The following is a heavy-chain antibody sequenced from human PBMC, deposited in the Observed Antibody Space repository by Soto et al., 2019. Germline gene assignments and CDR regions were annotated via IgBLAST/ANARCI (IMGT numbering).Heavy chain of an antibody. Sequence: QLQLQESGPGLVKPSETLSLTCTVSGGSISSTTYSWGWIRQPPGKGLEWIGTIYYSGSTYYNPSLKSRVTRSVDTSKNQFSLKVNSVTAADTAIYYCARHGYYPYPYFDYWGQGTLVTVSS. CDR2: IYYSGST. J-gene: IGHJ4*02. CDR3: ARHGYYPYPYFDY. V-gene: IGHV4-39*01. D-gene: IGHD5-18*01. CDR1: GGSISSTTYS.